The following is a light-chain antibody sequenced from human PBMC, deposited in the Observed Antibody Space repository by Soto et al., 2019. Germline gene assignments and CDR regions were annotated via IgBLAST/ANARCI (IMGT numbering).Light chain of an antibody. V-gene: IGLV2-14*01. CDR1: SSDVGGSNY. CDR2: DVS. J-gene: IGLJ1*01. Sequence: QSALTQPASVSGSPGQSITISCTGTSSDVGGSNYVSWYQQHPGKAPKLMIYDVSNRPSGVSNRFSGSKSGNTASLTISGLHAEDEADAYCGSYTSSSTLYVFGTGTKLNVL. CDR3: GSYTSSSTLYV.